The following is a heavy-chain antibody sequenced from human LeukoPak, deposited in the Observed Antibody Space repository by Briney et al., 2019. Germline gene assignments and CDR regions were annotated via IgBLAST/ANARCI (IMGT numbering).Heavy chain of an antibody. D-gene: IGHD3-3*01. Sequence: PGRSLRLSCAASEFTFDDYAMHWVRQAPGKGLEWVSGISWNSGSIGYADSVKGRFTISRDNAKNSLYLQMNSLRAEDTAVYYCARQRFLEWPYFDYWGQGTLVTVSS. CDR3: ARQRFLEWPYFDY. CDR2: ISWNSGSI. V-gene: IGHV3-9*01. J-gene: IGHJ4*02. CDR1: EFTFDDYA.